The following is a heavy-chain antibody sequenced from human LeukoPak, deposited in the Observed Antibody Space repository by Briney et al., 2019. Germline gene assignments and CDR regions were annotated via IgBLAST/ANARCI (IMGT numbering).Heavy chain of an antibody. V-gene: IGHV4-38-2*01. CDR1: GYSISSGYY. CDR2: IYHSGST. CDR3: ARAGDIVVVVAATPCPCDAFDI. D-gene: IGHD2-15*01. J-gene: IGHJ3*02. Sequence: SETLPLTCAVSGYSISSGYYWGWIRQPPGKGLEWIGSIYHSGSTYYNPSLKSRVTISVDTSKNQFSLKLSSVPAADTAVYYCARAGDIVVVVAATPCPCDAFDIWGQGTMVTVSS.